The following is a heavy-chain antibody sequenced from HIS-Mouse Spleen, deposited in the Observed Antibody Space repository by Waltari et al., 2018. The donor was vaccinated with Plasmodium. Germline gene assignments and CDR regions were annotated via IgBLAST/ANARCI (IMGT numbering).Heavy chain of an antibody. CDR1: GGSSSGYS. Sequence: QVQLQQWGAGLLKPSATLSLPCAVYGGSSSGYSWSWIRKPPGKGLDWIGEINHSGSTNYNPSLKSRVTISVDTSKNQFSLKLSSVTAADTAVYYCARGPGYSSGWYYFDYWGQGTLVTVSS. CDR3: ARGPGYSSGWYYFDY. V-gene: IGHV4-34*01. J-gene: IGHJ4*02. CDR2: INHSGST. D-gene: IGHD6-19*01.